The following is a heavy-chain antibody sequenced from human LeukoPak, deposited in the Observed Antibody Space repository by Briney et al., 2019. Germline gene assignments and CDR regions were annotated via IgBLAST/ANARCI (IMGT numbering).Heavy chain of an antibody. CDR1: GYTFTGYY. Sequence: ASVKVSCKASGYTFTGYYIHWVRQAPGQGLEWMGWINADGGGTNYAQKFQGRVTMTRDTSIGTAYMELSSLRSDDTAVYYCARGGYASRELVQHWGQGTLVTVSS. CDR2: INADGGGT. V-gene: IGHV1-2*02. J-gene: IGHJ1*01. D-gene: IGHD3-10*01. CDR3: ARGGYASRELVQH.